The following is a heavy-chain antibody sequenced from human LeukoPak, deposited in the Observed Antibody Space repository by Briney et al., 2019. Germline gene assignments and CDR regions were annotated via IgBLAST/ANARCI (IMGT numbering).Heavy chain of an antibody. J-gene: IGHJ5*02. CDR3: AKDQVRGVIHRILANWFDP. V-gene: IGHV3-23*01. CDR1: GFTFGSYA. Sequence: GGSLRLSCAASGFTFGSYAMSWVRQAPGKGLEWVSAISGSGGSTYYADSVKGRFTISRDNSKNTLYLQMNSLRAEDTAVYYCAKDQVRGVIHRILANWFDPWGQGTLVTVSS. D-gene: IGHD3-10*01. CDR2: ISGSGGST.